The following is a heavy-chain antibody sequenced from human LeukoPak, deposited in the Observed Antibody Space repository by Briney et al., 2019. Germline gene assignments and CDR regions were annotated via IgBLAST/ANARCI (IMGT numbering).Heavy chain of an antibody. CDR2: INPNSGGI. V-gene: IGHV1-2*02. Sequence: GASVKVSCKASGYTFTVYYMHWVRQASGQGLEYMGWINPNSGGINYAQKFQGRVTMTRDTSITTAYMELSRLTSDDTAVYYCARDRGDPYSFDYWGQGTMVTVSS. CDR1: GYTFTVYY. CDR3: ARDRGDPYSFDY. D-gene: IGHD2-21*01. J-gene: IGHJ4*02.